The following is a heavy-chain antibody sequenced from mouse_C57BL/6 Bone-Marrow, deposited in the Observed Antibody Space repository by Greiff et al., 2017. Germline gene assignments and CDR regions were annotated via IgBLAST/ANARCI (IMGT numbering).Heavy chain of an antibody. V-gene: IGHV5-9*01. J-gene: IGHJ3*01. CDR1: GFTFSSYT. Sequence: EVKVVESGGGLVKPGGSLKLSCAASGFTFSSYTMSWVRQTPEKRLEWVATISGGGGNTYYPDSVKGRFPISRDNAKNTLNLQMNSLRSEDTALYYCARRIYYDYDEGPWFAYWGQGTLVTVSA. D-gene: IGHD2-4*01. CDR2: ISGGGGNT. CDR3: ARRIYYDYDEGPWFAY.